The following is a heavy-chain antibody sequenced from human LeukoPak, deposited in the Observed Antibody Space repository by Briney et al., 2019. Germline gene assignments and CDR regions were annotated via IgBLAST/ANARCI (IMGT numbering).Heavy chain of an antibody. D-gene: IGHD5-12*01. V-gene: IGHV1-2*02. CDR1: GYTFTGYY. Sequence: ASVKVSCKASGYTFTGYYMHWVRQAPGQGLEWMGWINPNSGGTNYAQKFQGRVTMTRDTSISTAYMELSRPRSDDTAVYYCARAGDSGYDSAYYWGQGTLVTVSS. CDR2: INPNSGGT. J-gene: IGHJ4*02. CDR3: ARAGDSGYDSAYY.